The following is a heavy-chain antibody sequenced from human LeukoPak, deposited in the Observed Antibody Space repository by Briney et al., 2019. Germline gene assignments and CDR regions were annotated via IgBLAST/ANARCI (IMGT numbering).Heavy chain of an antibody. D-gene: IGHD1-1*01. CDR1: GGSISSYY. V-gene: IGHV4-59*01. Sequence: SETLSLTCTVSGGSISSYYWSWIRQPPGKGLEWIGYTSYSRSTNFNPSLKSRVTISVDTSKNQFSLKLSSVTAADTAVYYCAREGTAGTNLNWFDPWGQGTLVTVSS. J-gene: IGHJ5*02. CDR3: AREGTAGTNLNWFDP. CDR2: TSYSRST.